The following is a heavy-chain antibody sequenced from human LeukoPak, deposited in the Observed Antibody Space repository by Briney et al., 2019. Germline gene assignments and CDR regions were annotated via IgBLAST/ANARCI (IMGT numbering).Heavy chain of an antibody. CDR1: GYTFTSYG. Sequence: ASVKVSCKASGYTFTSYGISWVRQAPGQGLEWMGWISAYNGNTNYAQKLQGRATMTTDTSTSTAYMELRSLRSDDTAVYYCARAGYYDSSGYYYGDAFDIWGQGTMVTVSS. D-gene: IGHD3-22*01. CDR3: ARAGYYDSSGYYYGDAFDI. CDR2: ISAYNGNT. J-gene: IGHJ3*02. V-gene: IGHV1-18*01.